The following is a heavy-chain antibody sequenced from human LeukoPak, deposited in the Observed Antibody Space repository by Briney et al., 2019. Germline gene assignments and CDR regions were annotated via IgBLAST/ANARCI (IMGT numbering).Heavy chain of an antibody. J-gene: IGHJ4*02. V-gene: IGHV4-34*01. D-gene: IGHD3-22*01. CDR3: ARLGVGFGYRYYDSSGYSSFDY. Sequence: PSETLSLTCAVYGGSFSGYYWSWIRQPPGKGLEWIGEINHSGSTNYNPSLKSRVTISVDTSKNQFSLKLSSVTAADTAVYYCARLGVGFGYRYYDSSGYSSFDYWGQGTLVTVSS. CDR2: INHSGST. CDR1: GGSFSGYY.